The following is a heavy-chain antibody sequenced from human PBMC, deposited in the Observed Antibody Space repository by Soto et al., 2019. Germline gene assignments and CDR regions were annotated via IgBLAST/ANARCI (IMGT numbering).Heavy chain of an antibody. J-gene: IGHJ4*02. CDR2: ISGSGGST. CDR3: ARRSSGWYFDY. V-gene: IGHV3-23*01. D-gene: IGHD6-19*01. Sequence: EVQLLESGGGLVQPGGSLRLSCAASGFTFSSYAMSWVRQAPGKGLEWVSAISGSGGSTYYADSVKGRFTISRDNSKNALDLPMSSLRAEDTAVYYCARRSSGWYFDYWGQGTLVTVSS. CDR1: GFTFSSYA.